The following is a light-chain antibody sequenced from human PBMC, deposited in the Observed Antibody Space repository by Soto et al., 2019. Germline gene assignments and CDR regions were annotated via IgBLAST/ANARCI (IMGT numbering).Light chain of an antibody. CDR1: QSLSNY. Sequence: EIVMTQSPATLSVSPGERATLSCRASQSLSNYLAWYQQKPGQPPRLLIYAAFNRAAGIPARFSGSGSGTDCNLTISSLEPEDSAVYYCQQRNIWPPVTFGQGTRLEIK. CDR3: QQRNIWPPVT. J-gene: IGKJ5*01. CDR2: AAF. V-gene: IGKV3-11*01.